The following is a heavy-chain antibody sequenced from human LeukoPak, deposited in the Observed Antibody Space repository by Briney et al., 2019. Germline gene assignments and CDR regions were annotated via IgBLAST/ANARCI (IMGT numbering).Heavy chain of an antibody. V-gene: IGHV3-30*02. D-gene: IGHD3-9*01. J-gene: IGHJ4*02. CDR3: AKDLGTEYNIFDY. Sequence: RPGGPRKPPFETLESTSSPFPSHGTRRAPGGGRGGGEFVRYGGIIKYYADSVKGRFTISRDNSKITLYLQMNSLRPEDTAVYYCAKDLGTEYNIFDYWGQGTLVTVSS. CDR2: VRYGGIIK. CDR1: ESTSSPFP.